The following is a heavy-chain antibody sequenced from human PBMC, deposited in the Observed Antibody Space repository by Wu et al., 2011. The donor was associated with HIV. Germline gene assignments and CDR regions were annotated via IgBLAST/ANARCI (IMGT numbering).Heavy chain of an antibody. CDR3: ARGKAMAGTNDAFDI. CDR1: GGTFSTYG. Sequence: VQLVQSGAEVKKPGSSVKVSCKASGGTFSTYGISWVRQAPGKGLEWVGLIDPENDQTIDAERFQGRVTFSADTSTDTSFMELSSLRSEDTAIYYCARGKAMAGTNDAFDIWGPGTMVTVSS. J-gene: IGHJ3*02. D-gene: IGHD6-19*01. V-gene: IGHV1-69-2*01. CDR2: IDPENDQT.